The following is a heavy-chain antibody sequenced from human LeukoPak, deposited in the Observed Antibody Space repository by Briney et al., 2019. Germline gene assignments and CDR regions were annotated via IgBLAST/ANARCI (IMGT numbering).Heavy chain of an antibody. CDR2: ISSSSSYI. Sequence: GGSLRLSCAASGFTFSSYSMNWVRRAPGKGLEWVSSISSSSSYIYYADSVKGRFTISRDNAKNSLYLQMNSLRAEDTAVYYCARGPKMARSNWFDPWGQGTLVTVSS. CDR1: GFTFSSYS. D-gene: IGHD5-24*01. CDR3: ARGPKMARSNWFDP. J-gene: IGHJ5*02. V-gene: IGHV3-21*01.